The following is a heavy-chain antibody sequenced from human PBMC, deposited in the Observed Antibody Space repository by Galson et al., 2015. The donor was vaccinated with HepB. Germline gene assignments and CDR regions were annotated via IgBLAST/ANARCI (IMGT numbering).Heavy chain of an antibody. CDR1: GYTFTSYG. Sequence: SVKVSCKASGYTFTSYGISWVRQAPGQGLEWMGWISAYNGNTNYAQKLQGRVTMTTDTSTSTAYMELRTLRSDDTAVYYCARWTFGGNSGNGCFDPWGQGTPVAVSS. J-gene: IGHJ5*02. CDR3: ARWTFGGNSGNGCFDP. V-gene: IGHV1-18*01. CDR2: ISAYNGNT. D-gene: IGHD4-23*01.